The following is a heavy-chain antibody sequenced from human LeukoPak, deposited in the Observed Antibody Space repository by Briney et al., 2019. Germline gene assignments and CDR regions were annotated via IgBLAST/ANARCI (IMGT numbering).Heavy chain of an antibody. CDR2: ISSSSSYT. Sequence: PGGSLRLSCAASGLTFSSHWMHWVRQAPGKGLEWVSSISSSSSYTYYADSVKGRFTISRDNAKNSLYLQMNSLGAEDTAVYHCARDYYGSGSSSDYWGQGTLVTVSS. CDR1: GLTFSSHW. CDR3: ARDYYGSGSSSDY. J-gene: IGHJ4*02. V-gene: IGHV3-21*06. D-gene: IGHD3-10*01.